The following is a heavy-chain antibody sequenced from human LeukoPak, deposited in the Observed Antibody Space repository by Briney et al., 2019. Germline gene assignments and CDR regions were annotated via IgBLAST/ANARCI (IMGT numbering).Heavy chain of an antibody. Sequence: GGTLRLSCAASGFTFSAYGMSWVRQAPGKGLEWVSAISSGGGSTYYADSVKGRFTISRDNSKNTLYLQMNSLRAEDTAVYYCAKGGAGSIFDYWGQGTLVAVSS. J-gene: IGHJ4*02. CDR1: GFTFSAYG. CDR2: ISSGGGST. D-gene: IGHD1-26*01. CDR3: AKGGAGSIFDY. V-gene: IGHV3-23*01.